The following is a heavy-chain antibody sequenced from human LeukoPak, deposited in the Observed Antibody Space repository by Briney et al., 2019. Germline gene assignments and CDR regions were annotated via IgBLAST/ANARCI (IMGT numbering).Heavy chain of an antibody. V-gene: IGHV4-34*01. CDR2: INHSGST. CDR3: AREVVVPAALGHAILSSGWFDP. Sequence: SETLSLTCAVYGGSFSGYYWSWIRQPPGKGLEWIGEINHSGSTNYNPSLKSRVTISVDTSKNKFSLKLSSVTAADTAVYYCAREVVVPAALGHAILSSGWFDPWGQGTLVTVSS. CDR1: GGSFSGYY. D-gene: IGHD2-2*01. J-gene: IGHJ5*02.